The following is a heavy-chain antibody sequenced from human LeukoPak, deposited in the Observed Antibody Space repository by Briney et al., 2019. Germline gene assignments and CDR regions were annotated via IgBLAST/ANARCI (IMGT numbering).Heavy chain of an antibody. J-gene: IGHJ4*02. V-gene: IGHV3-21*01. CDR1: GFTFSSYS. Sequence: PGGSLRLSCAASGFTFSSYSMNWVRQAPGKGLEWVSSISSSSSYIYYADSVKGRFTISRDNAKNSLYLQMNSLRAEDTAVYYCARDSPYDFWSFDYWGQGTLVTVSS. CDR2: ISSSSSYI. CDR3: ARDSPYDFWSFDY. D-gene: IGHD3-3*01.